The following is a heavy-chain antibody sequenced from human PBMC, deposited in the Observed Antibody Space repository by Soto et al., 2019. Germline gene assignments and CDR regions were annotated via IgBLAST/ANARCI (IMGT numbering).Heavy chain of an antibody. Sequence: GGSLRLSCAASGFTFSDYYMSWIRQAPGKGLEWVSYISSSGSTIYYADSVKGRFTISRDNAKNSLYLQMNSLRAEDTAVYYCARVPGFGGVIVIQGYYMDVWGKGTTVTVSS. D-gene: IGHD3-16*02. V-gene: IGHV3-11*01. CDR3: ARVPGFGGVIVIQGYYMDV. CDR1: GFTFSDYY. CDR2: ISSSGSTI. J-gene: IGHJ6*03.